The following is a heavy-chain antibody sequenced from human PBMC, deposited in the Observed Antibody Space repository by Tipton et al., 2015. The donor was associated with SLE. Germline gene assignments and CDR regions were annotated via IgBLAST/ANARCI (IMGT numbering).Heavy chain of an antibody. J-gene: IGHJ1*01. Sequence: QLVQSGGGVVQPGGSLRLSCAASGFIFSSSAMSWVRQAPGKGLEWVSTISGSGGGTHYADSVKGRFTISRDNSKNTLYLQMSSLRAEDTARYYCIRGEGPTAVDWGQGTRVTVSS. CDR1: GFIFSSSA. CDR2: ISGSGGGT. CDR3: IRGEGPTAVD. D-gene: IGHD1-1*01. V-gene: IGHV3-23*04.